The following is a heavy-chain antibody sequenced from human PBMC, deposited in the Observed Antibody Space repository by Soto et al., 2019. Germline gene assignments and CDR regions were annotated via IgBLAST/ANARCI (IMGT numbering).Heavy chain of an antibody. J-gene: IGHJ3*02. CDR2: IYPGDSDT. D-gene: IGHD5-12*01. V-gene: IGHV5-51*01. CDR3: ARQYIVATHDDAFDI. Sequence: GESLKISCKGSGYSFTSYWIGWVRQVPGKGLEWMGIIYPGDSDTRYSPSFQGQVTISADKSISTAYLQWSSLKASDTAMYYCARQYIVATHDDAFDIWGQGTMVTVS. CDR1: GYSFTSYW.